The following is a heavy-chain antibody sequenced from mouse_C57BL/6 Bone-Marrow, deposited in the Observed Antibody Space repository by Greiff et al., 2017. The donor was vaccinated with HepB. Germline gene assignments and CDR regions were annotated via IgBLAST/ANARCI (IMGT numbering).Heavy chain of an antibody. CDR1: GYTFTSYW. V-gene: IGHV1-64*01. CDR2: IHPNSGST. J-gene: IGHJ1*03. CDR3: ASYYYGVARYWYFDV. Sequence: VQLQQPGAELVKPGASVKLSCKASGYTFTSYWMHWVKQRPGQGLEWIGMIHPNSGSTNYNEKFKSKATLTVVKSSSTAYMQLSSLTSEDSAVYYCASYYYGVARYWYFDVWGTGTTVTVSS. D-gene: IGHD1-1*01.